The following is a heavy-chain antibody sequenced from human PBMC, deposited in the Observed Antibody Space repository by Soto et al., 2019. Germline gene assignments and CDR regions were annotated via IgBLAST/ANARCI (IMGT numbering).Heavy chain of an antibody. CDR3: ARDHHNGGYWYGFSDY. J-gene: IGHJ4*02. CDR1: AYTFTNYY. CDR2: ISPTGGST. Sequence: QVQLVQSGAEVMQPGASVKLSCKASAYTFTNYYIHWVRQAPGQGLEWMGMISPTGGSTINAQKFQGRVTMSRDTSTSTVHMELSSLISDDTAVYYCARDHHNGGYWYGFSDYWGQGTPVTVSS. D-gene: IGHD2-21*02. V-gene: IGHV1-46*03.